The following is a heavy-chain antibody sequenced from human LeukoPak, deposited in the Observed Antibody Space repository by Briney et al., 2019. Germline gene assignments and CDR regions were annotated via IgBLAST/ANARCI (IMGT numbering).Heavy chain of an antibody. CDR1: GFTFSSYW. D-gene: IGHD3-3*01. CDR2: IKQDGSEK. CDR3: ARVQHDPYYYYYYMDV. J-gene: IGHJ6*03. Sequence: PGGSLRLSCAASGFTFSSYWMSWVRQAPGKGLEWVANIKQDGSEKYYVDSVKGRFAISRDNAKNSLYLQMNSLRAEDTAVYYCARVQHDPYYYYYYMDVWGKGTTVTISS. V-gene: IGHV3-7*01.